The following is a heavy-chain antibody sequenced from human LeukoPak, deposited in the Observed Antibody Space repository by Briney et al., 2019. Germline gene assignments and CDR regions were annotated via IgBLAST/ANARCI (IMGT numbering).Heavy chain of an antibody. CDR2: IYTSGST. CDR1: GGSISSGSYY. Sequence: SETLSLTCTVSGGSISSGSYYWSWIRQPAGKGLEWIGRIYTSGSTSYNPSLKSRVTISVDTSKNQFSLKLSSVTAADTAVYYCARGSSSWYSIEIDYWGQGTLVTVSS. D-gene: IGHD6-13*01. J-gene: IGHJ4*02. CDR3: ARGSSSWYSIEIDY. V-gene: IGHV4-61*02.